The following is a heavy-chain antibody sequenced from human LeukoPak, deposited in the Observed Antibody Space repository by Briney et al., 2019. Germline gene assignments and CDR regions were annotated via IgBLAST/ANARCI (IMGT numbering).Heavy chain of an antibody. D-gene: IGHD3-22*01. CDR3: ASRGYYYDY. J-gene: IGHJ4*02. CDR1: DGSISSSSYY. CDR2: IYYSGST. Sequence: SETLSLTCTVSDGSISSSSYYWGWIRQPPGKGLEWIGSIYYSGSTYYNPSLKSRVTISVDTSKNQFSLKLSSVTAADTAVYYCASRGYYYDYWGQGTLVTVSS. V-gene: IGHV4-39*01.